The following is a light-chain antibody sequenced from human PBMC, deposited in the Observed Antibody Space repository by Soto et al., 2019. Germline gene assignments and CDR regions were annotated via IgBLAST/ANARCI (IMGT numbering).Light chain of an antibody. CDR2: GAS. Sequence: EIVMTQSPATLSVSPGERVTLSCRASESVYSYLAWYQQKPGQPPRLLIYGASTTATGIPARFSGSGSGTEFSLTISSLQSEDFAVYYCQKYNNWPLTFGGGTKVEI. J-gene: IGKJ4*01. CDR3: QKYNNWPLT. V-gene: IGKV3-15*01. CDR1: ESVYSY.